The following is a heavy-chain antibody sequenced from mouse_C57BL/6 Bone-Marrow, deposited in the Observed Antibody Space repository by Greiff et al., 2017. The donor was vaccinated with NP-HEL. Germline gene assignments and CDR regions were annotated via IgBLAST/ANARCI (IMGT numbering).Heavy chain of an antibody. D-gene: IGHD2-2*01. CDR2: IDPSDSYT. Sequence: VQLQQPGAELVMPGASVKLSCKASGYTFTSYWMHWVKQRPGQGLEWIGEIDPSDSYTNYNQKFKGKSTLTLDKSSSTAYMQLSSLTSEDSAVYYCARSGVYYGYDGGFAYWGQGTLVTVSA. CDR1: GYTFTSYW. V-gene: IGHV1-69*01. CDR3: ARSGVYYGYDGGFAY. J-gene: IGHJ3*01.